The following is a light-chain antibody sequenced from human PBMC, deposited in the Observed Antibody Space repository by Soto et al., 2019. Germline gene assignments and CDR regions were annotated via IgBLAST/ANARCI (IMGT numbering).Light chain of an antibody. J-gene: IGLJ1*01. Sequence: QSVLTQPASVSGSPGQSITISCTGTSSDVGGYNYVSWYQQQSGKAPKLMIHEVSNRPSGVSNRFSGSKSGNTASLTISGLQAEDEADYYCRSYTRSRAYVFGSGTKVTVL. CDR2: EVS. CDR3: RSYTRSRAYV. CDR1: SSDVGGYNY. V-gene: IGLV2-14*01.